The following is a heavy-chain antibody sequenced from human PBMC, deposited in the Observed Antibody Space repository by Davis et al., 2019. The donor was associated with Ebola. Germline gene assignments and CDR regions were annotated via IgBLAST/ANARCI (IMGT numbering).Heavy chain of an antibody. V-gene: IGHV3-48*01. J-gene: IGHJ5*02. CDR1: GFTFSSYE. D-gene: IGHD3-10*01. Sequence: GGSLRLSCAASGFTFSSYEMNWVRQAPGKGLEWVSYVTSGSSTIYYADSVKGRFTISRDNSKNTLYLQMNSLRAEDTAVYYCARAAVRFGDNNWFDPWGQGTLVTVSS. CDR2: VTSGSSTI. CDR3: ARAAVRFGDNNWFDP.